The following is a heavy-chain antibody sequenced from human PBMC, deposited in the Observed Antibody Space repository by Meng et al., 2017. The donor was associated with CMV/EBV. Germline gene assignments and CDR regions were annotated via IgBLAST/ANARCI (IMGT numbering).Heavy chain of an antibody. Sequence: GGSLRLSCAASGFTFSIYWMTWVRQAPGKGLEWVANIKVDGSDKYYVDSVKGRFTISRDNAKNSVYLQMNSLRAEDTAVYYCARDTLSTVTTVPHYGMDVWGQGTTVTVLL. J-gene: IGHJ6*02. V-gene: IGHV3-7*01. CDR3: ARDTLSTVTTVPHYGMDV. CDR2: IKVDGSDK. D-gene: IGHD4-11*01. CDR1: GFTFSIYW.